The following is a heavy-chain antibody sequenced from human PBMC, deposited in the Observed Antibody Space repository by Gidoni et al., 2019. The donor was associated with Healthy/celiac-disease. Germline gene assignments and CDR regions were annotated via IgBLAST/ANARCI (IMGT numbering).Heavy chain of an antibody. V-gene: IGHV3-33*01. Sequence: QVQLVESGGGVVQPGRSLRLSCAAAGFTFSSYGMHWVRQAPGKGLEWVAVIWYDGSNKYYADSVKGRFTISRDNSKNTLYLQMNSLRAEDTAVYYCARDNYYDSSGYYYLDYWGQGTLVTVSS. CDR2: IWYDGSNK. CDR3: ARDNYYDSSGYYYLDY. D-gene: IGHD3-22*01. CDR1: GFTFSSYG. J-gene: IGHJ4*02.